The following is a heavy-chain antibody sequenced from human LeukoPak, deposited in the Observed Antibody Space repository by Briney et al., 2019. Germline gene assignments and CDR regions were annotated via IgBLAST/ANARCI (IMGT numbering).Heavy chain of an antibody. CDR3: ARIYSNYPYYFDY. CDR2: IHSSGPT. CDR1: GGSISNFY. Sequence: SETLSLTCTVSGGSISNFYWTWIRQPPGQGLDWIGYIHSSGPTNYNPSLKSRLTMSVDTSQNQFSLKLNSVTAADTAVYYCARIYSNYPYYFDYWGQGTLVTVSS. V-gene: IGHV4-4*09. D-gene: IGHD4-11*01. J-gene: IGHJ4*02.